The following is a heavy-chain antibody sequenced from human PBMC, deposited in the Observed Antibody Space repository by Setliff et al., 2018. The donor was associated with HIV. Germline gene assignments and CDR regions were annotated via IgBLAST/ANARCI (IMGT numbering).Heavy chain of an antibody. CDR1: GGTFSSYA. J-gene: IGHJ6*03. V-gene: IGHV1-2*06. Sequence: GASVKVSCKASGGTFSSYAISWVRQAPGQGLEWMGRINPNNGDTNSAQKFQGRVTMTRDTSISTAYMELSRLRSDDTAVYYCARDRWVWGGSDSGYYYYFMDVWGKGTTVTVSS. D-gene: IGHD6-19*01. CDR2: INPNNGDT. CDR3: ARDRWVWGGSDSGYYYYFMDV.